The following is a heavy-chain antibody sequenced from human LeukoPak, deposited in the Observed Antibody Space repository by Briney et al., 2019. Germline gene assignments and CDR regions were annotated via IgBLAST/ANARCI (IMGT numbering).Heavy chain of an antibody. CDR3: ARHESFPGAAAGNFDY. D-gene: IGHD6-13*01. V-gene: IGHV4-34*01. Sequence: SETLSLTCAVYGGSFSGYYWSWIREPPGKGLEWIGEINHSGSTNYNPSLKSRVTISVDTSKSQFSLKLSSVTAADTAVYYCARHESFPGAAAGNFDYWGQGTLVTVSS. CDR1: GGSFSGYY. CDR2: INHSGST. J-gene: IGHJ4*02.